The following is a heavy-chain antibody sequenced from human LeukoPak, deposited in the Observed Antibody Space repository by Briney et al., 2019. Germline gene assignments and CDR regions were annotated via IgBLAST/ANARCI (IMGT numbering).Heavy chain of an antibody. CDR3: ARVLRRGVVVVIRYYFDY. V-gene: IGHV1-2*02. Sequence: ASVKVSCKASGGTFSSYAISWVRQAPGQGLEWMGWINPNSGGTNYAQKFQGRVTMTRDTSISTAYMELSRLRSDDTAVYYCARVLRRGVVVVIRYYFDYWGQGTLVTVSS. J-gene: IGHJ4*02. CDR2: INPNSGGT. CDR1: GGTFSSYA. D-gene: IGHD3-22*01.